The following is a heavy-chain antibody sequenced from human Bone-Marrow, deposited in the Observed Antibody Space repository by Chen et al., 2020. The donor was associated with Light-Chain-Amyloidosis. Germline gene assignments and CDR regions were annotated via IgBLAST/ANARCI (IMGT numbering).Heavy chain of an antibody. CDR2: ISSSSSYI. CDR1: GFTVRRYS. V-gene: IGHV3-21*01. J-gene: IGHJ6*03. Sequence: EVQLVESGGGLVKPGGSLRLSCASSGFTVRRYSMNWVRQAPGKELEWVSSISSSSSYIYYADSVKSRFTISRDNAKNSLYLQMNSLRAEDTAVYYCASYDPRTYYYYYMDVWGKGTTVTVSS. CDR3: ASYDPRTYYYYYMDV. D-gene: IGHD3-3*01.